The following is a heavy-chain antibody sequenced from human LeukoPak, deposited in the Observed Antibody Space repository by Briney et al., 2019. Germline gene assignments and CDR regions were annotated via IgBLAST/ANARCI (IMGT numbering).Heavy chain of an antibody. CDR3: TRKAYDSGCFDY. Sequence: GGSLRLSCAASGFTFSNHWMHWVRQTPEKGLVWVSNISPDGSRTDYADSVKGRFTISRDNAESSLYLQLNNLRAEDTAVYYCTRKAYDSGCFDYWGRGTLVTVSA. J-gene: IGHJ4*02. CDR2: ISPDGSRT. CDR1: GFTFSNHW. D-gene: IGHD6-19*01. V-gene: IGHV3-74*01.